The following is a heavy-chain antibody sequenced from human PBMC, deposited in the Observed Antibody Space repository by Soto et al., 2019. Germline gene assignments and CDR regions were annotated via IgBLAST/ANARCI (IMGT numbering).Heavy chain of an antibody. D-gene: IGHD3-10*01. CDR3: ARYSDYGPGLHYYYYYGMDV. Sequence: VKVSCKASGYTFTSYGISWVRQAPGQGLEWMGWISAYNGNTNYAQKLQGRVTMTTDTSTSTAYMELRSLRSDDTAVYYCARYSDYGPGLHYYYYYGMDVWGQGTTVTVS. J-gene: IGHJ6*02. CDR1: GYTFTSYG. CDR2: ISAYNGNT. V-gene: IGHV1-18*04.